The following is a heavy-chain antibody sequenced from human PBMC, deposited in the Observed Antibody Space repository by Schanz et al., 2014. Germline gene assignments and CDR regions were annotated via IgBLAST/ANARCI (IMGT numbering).Heavy chain of an antibody. CDR1: GFTVSSYH. D-gene: IGHD4-17*01. CDR3: ARPRVDSGEVDY. J-gene: IGHJ4*02. CDR2: IWNTGATT. V-gene: IGHV3-23*01. Sequence: EVQLLESGGGLVQPGGSLRLSCAASGFTVSSYHMSWVRQAPGKGLEWVAVIWNTGATTYYADSVRGRFTISRDRFQNTLYLRMSSLRAEDTAVYYCARPRVDSGEVDYWGQGTLVTVSS.